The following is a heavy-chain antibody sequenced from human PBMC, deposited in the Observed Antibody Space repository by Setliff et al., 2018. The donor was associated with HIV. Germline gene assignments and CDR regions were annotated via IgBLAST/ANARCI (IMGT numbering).Heavy chain of an antibody. CDR2: ISSSSSYI. CDR1: GFTFSTYR. CDR3: ARSRTNWFDP. J-gene: IGHJ5*02. V-gene: IGHV3-21*04. Sequence: GGSLRLSCAASGFTFSTYRMNWVRQAPGKGLEWVSSISSSSSYIYYADSLKGRFTISRDNAKNSLYLQMNSLRAEDTAVYYCARSRTNWFDPWGQGTLVTVSS.